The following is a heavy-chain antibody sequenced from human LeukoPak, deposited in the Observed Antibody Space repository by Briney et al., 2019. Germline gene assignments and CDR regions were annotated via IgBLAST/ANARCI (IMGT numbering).Heavy chain of an antibody. CDR1: GFTFRSYG. CDR3: ARDTATKGDDAFDI. V-gene: IGHV3-33*01. D-gene: IGHD1-26*01. Sequence: PGRSLRVSCAASGFTFRSYGMHSVRQGPGKGLERVAVIWNDGSIKYYADSVKGRFTLSRDNSTNTLYLYMNTLRAEDRPVSYLARDTATKGDDAFDIWGQGTMVTVSS. CDR2: IWNDGSIK. J-gene: IGHJ3*02.